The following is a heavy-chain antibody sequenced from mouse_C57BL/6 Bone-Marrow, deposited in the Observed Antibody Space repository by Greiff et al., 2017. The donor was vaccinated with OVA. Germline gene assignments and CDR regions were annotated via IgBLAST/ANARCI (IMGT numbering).Heavy chain of an antibody. CDR1: GFTFSSYA. J-gene: IGHJ3*01. CDR3: ARDGYYDSPRLAY. D-gene: IGHD2-4*01. Sequence: EVKLVESGGGLVKPGGSLKLSCAASGFTFSSYAMSWVRQTPEKRLEWVATISDGGSYTYYPDNVKGRFTISRDNAKNNLYLQMSHLKSEDTAMYYCARDGYYDSPRLAYWGQGTLVTVSA. V-gene: IGHV5-4*01. CDR2: ISDGGSYT.